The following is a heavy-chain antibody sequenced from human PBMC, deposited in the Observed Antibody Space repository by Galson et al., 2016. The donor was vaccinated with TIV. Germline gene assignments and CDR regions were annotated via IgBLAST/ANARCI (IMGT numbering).Heavy chain of an antibody. V-gene: IGHV4-39*01. CDR1: GGSISSSSTY. J-gene: IGHJ4*02. Sequence: SETLSLTCTVSGGSISSSSTYWGWIRQPPGKGLEWIGSIYSSESTYYNPPSANTYYNPSLKSRVTLSVDTSKNQFSLNLNSVTAADTAVYYCARAPLRYCSGGDCSSRYFDYWGQGTLLTVSS. D-gene: IGHD2-15*01. CDR2: IYSSESTYYNPPSANT. CDR3: ARAPLRYCSGGDCSSRYFDY.